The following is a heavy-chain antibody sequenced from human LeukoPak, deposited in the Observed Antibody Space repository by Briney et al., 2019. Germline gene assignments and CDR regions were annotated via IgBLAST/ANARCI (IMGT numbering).Heavy chain of an antibody. D-gene: IGHD4-11*01. CDR2: IYLSGNT. CDR3: ASLNNDYLFDFEN. V-gene: IGHV4-39*07. CDR1: GGSISSTYYY. J-gene: IGHJ4*02. Sequence: SETLSLTCSVSGGSISSTYYYWGWIRQPPGKGLEWIGSIYLSGNTYYNPSLKSRVTISVDTSENHFSLRLSSVTAADTAVYYCASLNNDYLFDFENWGQGTLVTVSS.